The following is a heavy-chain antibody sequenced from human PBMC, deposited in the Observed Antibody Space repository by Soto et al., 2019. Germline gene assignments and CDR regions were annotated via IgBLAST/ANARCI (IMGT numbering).Heavy chain of an antibody. Sequence: SMRLSCAAGRYTLRNYCMHLLRQAAGKGVVWVSLRRDYGRIDYADYVKDRFIISRDDARSELYLQLNDLRVEPTATYYCARGGLELFDHWPEAALVTVSS. CDR1: RYTLRNYC. D-gene: IGHD1-7*01. CDR3: ARGGLELFDH. CDR2: RRDYGRI. J-gene: IGHJ4*02. V-gene: IGHV3-74*01.